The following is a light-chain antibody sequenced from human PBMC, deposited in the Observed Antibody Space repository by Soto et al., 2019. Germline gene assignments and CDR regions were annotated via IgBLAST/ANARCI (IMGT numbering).Light chain of an antibody. CDR3: QXXXSSLT. CDR2: GAS. CDR1: QSVHNNY. Sequence: EIVLTQSPGTLSLSPGERATLSCRASQSVHNNYLAWYQQKPGQAPRLLIYGASSRATGIPDRFSGSGSETDFTLTISRLEPEXXXXXXXQXXXSSLTFGPGTKVDIK. V-gene: IGKV3-20*01. J-gene: IGKJ3*01.